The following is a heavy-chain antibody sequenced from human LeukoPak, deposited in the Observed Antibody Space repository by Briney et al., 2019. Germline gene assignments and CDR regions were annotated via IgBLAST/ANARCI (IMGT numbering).Heavy chain of an antibody. D-gene: IGHD3-3*01. Sequence: ASVKVSCKASGYTFTGYYMHWVRQAPGQGLEWMGWISAYNGNTNYAQKLQGRVTMTTDTSTSTAYMELRSLRSDDTAVYYCARPRTIFGYYFDYWGQGTLVTVSS. CDR3: ARPRTIFGYYFDY. CDR1: GYTFTGYY. CDR2: ISAYNGNT. V-gene: IGHV1-18*04. J-gene: IGHJ4*02.